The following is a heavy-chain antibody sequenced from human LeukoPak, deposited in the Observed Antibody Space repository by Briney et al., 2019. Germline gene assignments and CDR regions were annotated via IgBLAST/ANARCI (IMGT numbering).Heavy chain of an antibody. CDR2: ISWDGGST. J-gene: IGHJ6*03. CDR1: GFSFTNYG. Sequence: GGSLRLSCAASGFSFTNYGMHWVRQAPGKGLEWVSLISWDGGSTYYGDSVKGRFTISRDNSKNSLYLQMNSLRTEDTALYYCAKDTSRGYNYYYYMDVWGKGTTVTVSS. CDR3: AKDTSRGYNYYYYMDV. D-gene: IGHD5-12*01. V-gene: IGHV3-43*02.